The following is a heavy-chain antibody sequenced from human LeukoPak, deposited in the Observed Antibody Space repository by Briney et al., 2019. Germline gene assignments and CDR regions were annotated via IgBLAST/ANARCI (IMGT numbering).Heavy chain of an antibody. V-gene: IGHV3-74*01. CDR3: ARGNYYAMDV. J-gene: IGHJ6*02. Sequence: GGSLRLSCAASGFTFSSYWMHCIRQAPGKGLVWVSHINNDGTSTSYADSVKGRFTISRDNAKNTLYLQMNSLRAEDTAVYFCARGNYYAMDVWGQGTTVTVSS. CDR2: INNDGTST. CDR1: GFTFSSYW.